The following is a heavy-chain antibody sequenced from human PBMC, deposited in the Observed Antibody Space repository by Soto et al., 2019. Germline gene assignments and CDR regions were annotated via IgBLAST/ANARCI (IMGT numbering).Heavy chain of an antibody. D-gene: IGHD1-20*01. V-gene: IGHV3-43*01. Sequence: DVQLVESGGVVVQPGGSLRLSCAASGFTFDDYTMHWVRQAPGKGLEWVSLISWDGGSTYYADSVKGRFTISRDNSKNALDLQMNSLRAEDTALYYCAKDAVGLYTWNSGNKTPYYYGMDVWGQGTTVTVSS. CDR1: GFTFDDYT. CDR2: ISWDGGST. CDR3: AKDAVGLYTWNSGNKTPYYYGMDV. J-gene: IGHJ6*01.